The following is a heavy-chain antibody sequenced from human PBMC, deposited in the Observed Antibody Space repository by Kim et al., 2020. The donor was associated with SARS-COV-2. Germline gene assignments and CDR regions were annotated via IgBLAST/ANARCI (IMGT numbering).Heavy chain of an antibody. V-gene: IGHV7-4-1*02. CDR2: INTKTGDP. Sequence: ASVKVSCKASGYTFTNNPINWMRQAPGQGLEWMGWINTKTGDPMYGQGFTGRFVLSLDTSVSTAYLDISSLKPEDTAVYYCARGPGPVDYWGQGTLVTVSS. J-gene: IGHJ4*02. CDR3: ARGPGPVDY. CDR1: GYTFTNNP.